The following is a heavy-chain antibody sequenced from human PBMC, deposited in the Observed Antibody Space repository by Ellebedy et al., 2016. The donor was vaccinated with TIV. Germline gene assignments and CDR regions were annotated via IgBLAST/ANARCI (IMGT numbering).Heavy chain of an antibody. V-gene: IGHV2-5*01. CDR3: ARSLTDGTGWTSFYYDY. D-gene: IGHD6-19*01. CDR2: VYWHDDK. Sequence: SGPTLAKPTQTLTLTCTFSGFSLRTSGMCVGWIRQPPGKALECLALVYWHDDKRYSPSLKSRLTITKDISKNQVVLTMTNMDPVDTATYYCARSLTDGTGWTSFYYDYWGQGTLVTVSS. CDR1: GFSLRTSGMC. J-gene: IGHJ4*02.